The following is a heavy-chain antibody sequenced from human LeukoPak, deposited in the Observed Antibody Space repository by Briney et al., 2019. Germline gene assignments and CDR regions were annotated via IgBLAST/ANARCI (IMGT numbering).Heavy chain of an antibody. J-gene: IGHJ4*02. D-gene: IGHD6-19*01. CDR2: IKSKTDGGTT. CDR3: XXXXXXSGWYRYFDY. CDR1: GFTLNNAW. Sequence: PGGSLRLSCAASGFTLNNAWMSWVRQAPGKGLEWVGRIKSKTDGGTTDYAAPVKGRFTILRDDSKNTLYLQMNSLKTEDTAVYXXXXXXXXSGWYRYFDYWGQGTLVTVSS. V-gene: IGHV3-15*01.